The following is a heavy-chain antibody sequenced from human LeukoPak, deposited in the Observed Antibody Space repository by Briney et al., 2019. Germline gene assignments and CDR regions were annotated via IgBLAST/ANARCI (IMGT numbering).Heavy chain of an antibody. V-gene: IGHV4-34*01. CDR3: ARNWNQLRRFYYYYYMDV. CDR2: INHSGTT. CDR1: GGSFSGYY. D-gene: IGHD1-1*01. J-gene: IGHJ6*03. Sequence: SETLSLTCAVYGGSFSGYYWSWIRQPPGKGLEWIGEINHSGTTNYNPSLKSRVTMSVDTSKNQFSLKLSSVTAADTAVYYCARNWNQLRRFYYYYYMDVWGKGTTVTVSS.